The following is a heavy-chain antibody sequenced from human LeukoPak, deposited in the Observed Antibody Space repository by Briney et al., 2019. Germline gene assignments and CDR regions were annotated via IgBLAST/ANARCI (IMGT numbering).Heavy chain of an antibody. V-gene: IGHV3-7*02. J-gene: IGHJ4*02. CDR1: GFTFSRSW. Sequence: GGSLRLSCTASGFTFSRSWMGWVRQAPGKGLEWVANIKQDGTSKYYVDSVMGQFTISRDNADTSVYLQMNSLSAENTAVYYCASHGDYCFDLWGPGTRVTVSS. D-gene: IGHD2-21*01. CDR3: ASHGDYCFDL. CDR2: IKQDGTSK.